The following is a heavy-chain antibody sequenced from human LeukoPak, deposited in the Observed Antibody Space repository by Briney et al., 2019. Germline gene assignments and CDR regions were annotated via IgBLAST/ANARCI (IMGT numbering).Heavy chain of an antibody. CDR1: GFTVSSNY. Sequence: GGSLRLSCAASGFTVSSNYMSWVRQAPGKGLEWVSVIYSGGSTYYADSVKGRFTISRDNSKNTLHLQMNSLRAEDTAVYYCARNTPLGYYGMDVWGQGTTVTVSS. J-gene: IGHJ6*02. V-gene: IGHV3-66*02. CDR3: ARNTPLGYYGMDV. CDR2: IYSGGST. D-gene: IGHD7-27*01.